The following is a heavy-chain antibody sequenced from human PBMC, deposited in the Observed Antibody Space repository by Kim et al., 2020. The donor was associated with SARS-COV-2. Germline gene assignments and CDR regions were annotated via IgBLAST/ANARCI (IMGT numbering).Heavy chain of an antibody. D-gene: IGHD5-12*01. CDR2: IIPIFGTA. CDR1: GGTFSSYA. V-gene: IGHV1-69*13. J-gene: IGHJ4*02. CDR3: ARGLGYSGYDDFDY. Sequence: SVKVSCKASGGTFSSYAISWVRQAPGQGLEWMGGIIPIFGTANYAQKFQGRVTITADEATSTAYMELSSLRSEDTAVYYCARGLGYSGYDDFDYWGQGTLVTVSS.